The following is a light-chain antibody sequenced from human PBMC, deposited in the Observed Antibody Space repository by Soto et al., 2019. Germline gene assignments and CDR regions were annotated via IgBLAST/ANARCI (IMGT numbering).Light chain of an antibody. CDR1: QDIYNY. CDR2: DAS. V-gene: IGKV1-27*01. CDR3: QKHASA. J-gene: IGKJ1*01. Sequence: DIQMTQSPPSLSASVGDRVTITCRASQDIYNYVAWYQQKPGKLPTLLIYDASTLQSGVPSRFSGSGYGTDFTLTISSLQPEDVATYYCQKHASAFGQGTKVEIK.